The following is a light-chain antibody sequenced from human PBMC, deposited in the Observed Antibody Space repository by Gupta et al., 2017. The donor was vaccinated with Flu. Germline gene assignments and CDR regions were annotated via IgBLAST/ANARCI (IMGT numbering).Light chain of an antibody. CDR3: QQYDNIGLT. CDR1: QDINKN. V-gene: IGKV1-33*01. CDR2: DAS. J-gene: IGKJ3*01. Sequence: IQMTQSPSPLSASVGDRVTITCQASQDINKNLNWYQQKLGKAPKLLIYDASNLETGVPSRFTGSGSGTDFVLTINNLQPEDIATYYCQQYDNIGLTFGPGTKLDIK.